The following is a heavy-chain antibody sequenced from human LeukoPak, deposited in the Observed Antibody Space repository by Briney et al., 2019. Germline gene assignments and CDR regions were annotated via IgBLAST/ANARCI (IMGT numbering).Heavy chain of an antibody. CDR1: GFTFSSYE. V-gene: IGHV3-48*03. J-gene: IGHJ4*02. CDR3: ARDRGPGGLAGTYY. CDR2: ISGSGRTM. Sequence: GGSLRLSCAASGFTFSSYEMNWVRQAPGKGLEWVSYISGSGRTMSYADSVKGRFTISRDNSKNTLDLHMNSLRAEDTAVYYCARDRGPGGLAGTYYWGQGTLVTVSS. D-gene: IGHD6-19*01.